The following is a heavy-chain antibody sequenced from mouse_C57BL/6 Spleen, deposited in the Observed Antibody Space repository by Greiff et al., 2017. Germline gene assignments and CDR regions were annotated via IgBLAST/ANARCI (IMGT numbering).Heavy chain of an antibody. J-gene: IGHJ2*01. CDR2: IDPSDSET. D-gene: IGHD1-1*01. CDR3: ARGYYGSSYGNFDY. CDR1: GYTFTSYW. V-gene: IGHV1-52*01. Sequence: VQLQQPGAELVRPGSSVKLSCKASGYTFTSYWMHWVKQRPIQGLEWIGNIDPSDSETHYNQKFKEKATLTVDKSSRTAYMKLSSLTSEDPAVYYCARGYYGSSYGNFDYWGQGTTLTVSS.